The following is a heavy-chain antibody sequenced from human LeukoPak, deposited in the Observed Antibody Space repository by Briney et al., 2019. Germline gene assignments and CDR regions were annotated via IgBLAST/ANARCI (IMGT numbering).Heavy chain of an antibody. D-gene: IGHD1-26*01. CDR1: GGSISSGGYY. CDR3: ARGGVGATDRSVAA. CDR2: IYYSGST. V-gene: IGHV4-31*03. Sequence: SQTLSLTCTVSGGSISSGGYYWSWIRQHPGKGLEWIGYIYYSGSTYYNPSLKSRVTISVDTSKNQFSLKLSSVTAADTAVYYCARGGVGATDRSVAAWGQGTLVTVSS. J-gene: IGHJ4*02.